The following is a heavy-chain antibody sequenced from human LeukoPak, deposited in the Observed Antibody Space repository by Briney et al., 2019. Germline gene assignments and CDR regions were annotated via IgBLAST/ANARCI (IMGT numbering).Heavy chain of an antibody. Sequence: GGSLRLSCAASGFTFSSYAMNWVRQAPGKGLEWVSTISGTGDNTYYADSVKGRFTISRDNSKNTLYLQMNSLRAEDTAVYYCARGGGKFDYWGQGTLVTVSS. J-gene: IGHJ4*02. CDR1: GFTFSSYA. CDR2: ISGTGDNT. CDR3: ARGGGKFDY. V-gene: IGHV3-23*01. D-gene: IGHD3-10*01.